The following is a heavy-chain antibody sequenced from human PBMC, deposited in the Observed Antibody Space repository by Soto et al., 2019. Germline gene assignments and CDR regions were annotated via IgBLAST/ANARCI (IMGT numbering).Heavy chain of an antibody. J-gene: IGHJ4*02. Sequence: QVQLVQSGAEVKKPGSSVKVSCKASGGTFSSYTISWVRQAPGQGLEWMGRIIHILGIANYAQKFQGRVSITSDKSTCTAYMELSSLRSEYTAVYYCAKGYDTWRQGTLVTVSS. CDR1: GGTFSSYT. V-gene: IGHV1-69*02. CDR3: AKGYDT. CDR2: IIHILGIA. D-gene: IGHD3-9*01.